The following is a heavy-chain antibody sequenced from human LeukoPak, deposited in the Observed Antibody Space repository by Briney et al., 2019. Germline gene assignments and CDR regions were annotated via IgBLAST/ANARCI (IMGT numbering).Heavy chain of an antibody. CDR2: IRYDGSNK. D-gene: IGHD3-22*01. V-gene: IGHV3-30*02. J-gene: IGHJ4*02. Sequence: GGSLRLSCAASGLTFSSYAMNWVRQAPGKGLEWVAFIRYDGSNKYYADSVKGRSTISRDNAKNSLYLQMNSLRAEGTAVYYCARAPYYYDSSGYPDYWGQGTLVTVSS. CDR1: GLTFSSYA. CDR3: ARAPYYYDSSGYPDY.